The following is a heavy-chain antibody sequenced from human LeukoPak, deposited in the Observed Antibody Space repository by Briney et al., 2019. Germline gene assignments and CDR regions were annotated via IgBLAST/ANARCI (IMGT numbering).Heavy chain of an antibody. J-gene: IGHJ4*02. CDR3: ASFPMVRGVDFDY. V-gene: IGHV3-48*01. CDR2: ISSSGTTI. CDR1: GFTFRTSG. Sequence: GGSLRLSCAASGFTFRTSGMNWVRQAPGKGLEWVSYISSSGTTISYAQSVKGRFTITRDNAQNSLTLHMNTLRADDTAVYYCASFPMVRGVDFDYWGQGTLVTVSS. D-gene: IGHD3-10*01.